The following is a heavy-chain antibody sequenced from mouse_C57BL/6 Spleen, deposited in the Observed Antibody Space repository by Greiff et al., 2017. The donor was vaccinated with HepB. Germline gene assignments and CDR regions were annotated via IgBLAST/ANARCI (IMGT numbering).Heavy chain of an antibody. Sequence: EVKLVESGGGLVKPGGSLKLSCAASGFTFSSYAMSWVRQTPEKRLEWVATISDGGSYTYYPDNVKGRFTISRENAKNNLYLQMSHLKSEDTAMYYCARDHGNYFDYWGQGTTLTVSS. V-gene: IGHV5-4*01. CDR1: GFTFSSYA. J-gene: IGHJ2*01. CDR3: ARDHGNYFDY. D-gene: IGHD2-1*01. CDR2: ISDGGSYT.